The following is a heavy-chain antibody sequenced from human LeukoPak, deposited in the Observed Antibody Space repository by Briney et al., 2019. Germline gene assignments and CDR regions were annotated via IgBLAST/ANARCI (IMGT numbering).Heavy chain of an antibody. CDR2: INPYSGDT. Sequence: ASVKVSCKASGYTFTGYYIHWVRQAPGQGLEWMGWINPYSGDTAYAQKFQGRVTMTRDTSINTAYMELNRLKFDDTAVYYCARGPMNLDSWGQGTLVTVSS. CDR1: GYTFTGYY. D-gene: IGHD3-22*01. V-gene: IGHV1-2*02. CDR3: ARGPMNLDS. J-gene: IGHJ4*02.